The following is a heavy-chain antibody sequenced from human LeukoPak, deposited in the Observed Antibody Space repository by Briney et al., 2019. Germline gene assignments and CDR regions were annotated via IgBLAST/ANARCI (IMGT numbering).Heavy chain of an antibody. J-gene: IGHJ4*02. CDR1: GFTVSSNY. CDR2: IYSGGST. D-gene: IGHD3-10*01. V-gene: IGHV3-53*01. Sequence: PGGSLRLSCAASGFTVSSNYMNWARQAPGKGLEWISIIYSGGSTYYADSVKGRFTISRDNSKNTPYLQMNSLRAEDTAVYYCGGSGIWYFDYWGRGTLVTVSS. CDR3: GGSGIWYFDY.